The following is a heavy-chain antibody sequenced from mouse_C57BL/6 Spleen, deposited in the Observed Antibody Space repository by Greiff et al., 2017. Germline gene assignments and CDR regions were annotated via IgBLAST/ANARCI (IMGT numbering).Heavy chain of an antibody. D-gene: IGHD1-1*01. CDR3: AREILRDYFDY. CDR1: GYAFSSSW. V-gene: IGHV1-82*01. J-gene: IGHJ2*01. Sequence: QVQLQQSGPELVKPGASVKISCKASGYAFSSSWMNWVKQRPGKGLEWIGRIYPGDGDTNYNGKFKGKATLTADKSSSTAYMQLSSLTSEDSAVYCCAREILRDYFDYWGQGTTLTVSS. CDR2: IYPGDGDT.